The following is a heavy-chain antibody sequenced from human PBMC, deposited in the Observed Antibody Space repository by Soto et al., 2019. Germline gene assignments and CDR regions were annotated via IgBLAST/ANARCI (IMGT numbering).Heavy chain of an antibody. Sequence: EVQLMESGGGVARPGGSLRLSCATSGFTFSSNSMNWFRQVPGKRLEWVSRIGAGDDTTYYTYSVEGLFTISRDDYKGTLYLQMNSLKVEDTAFYFWVLRAVDYWGQVTLVTVSS. D-gene: IGHD3-9*01. CDR3: VLRAVDY. J-gene: IGHJ4*02. CDR2: IGAGDDTT. CDR1: GFTFSSNS. V-gene: IGHV3-23*01.